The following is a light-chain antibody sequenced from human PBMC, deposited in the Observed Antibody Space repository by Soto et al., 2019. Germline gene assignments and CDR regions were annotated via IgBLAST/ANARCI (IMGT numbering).Light chain of an antibody. J-gene: IGLJ3*02. CDR1: SGHSSNA. CDR2: VNSDGSH. Sequence: QLVLTQSPSASASLGASVKLTCTLTSGHSSNAIAWHQQQPEKGPRFLMKVNSDGSHNKGDGIPDRFSGSSSGAERYLTISSLQSEDEADYYCQTWGTGIGVFGGGTKLTVL. V-gene: IGLV4-69*01. CDR3: QTWGTGIGV.